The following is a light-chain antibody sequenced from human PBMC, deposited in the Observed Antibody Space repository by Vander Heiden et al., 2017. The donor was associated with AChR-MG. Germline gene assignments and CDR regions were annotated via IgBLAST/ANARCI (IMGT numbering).Light chain of an antibody. CDR2: DAT. J-gene: IGKJ4*01. CDR3: QQRSKWPLT. V-gene: IGKV3-11*01. Sequence: EIVLTQSPATRSLSPGERVTLSCRASQSIRGYLAWYQQKPGQAPRLLIYDATNRATGIPARFSGSGSGTDFTLTISSLEPEDFAVYYCQQRSKWPLTFGGGTKVQIK. CDR1: QSIRGY.